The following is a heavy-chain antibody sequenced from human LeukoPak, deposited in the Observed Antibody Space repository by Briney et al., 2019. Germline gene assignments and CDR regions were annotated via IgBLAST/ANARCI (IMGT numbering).Heavy chain of an antibody. CDR1: GGSISSSSYY. D-gene: IGHD5-12*01. CDR3: ASRDGSAYDLFHY. CDR2: MYYSGST. Sequence: RPSETLSLTCTVSGGSISSSSYYWAWIRQPPGKGLEWIGSMYYSGSTYYNPSLKSRVTMLVDTSTTQFSLRLSSVTAADTAVYYCASRDGSAYDLFHYWGQGTLVTVAS. V-gene: IGHV4-39*07. J-gene: IGHJ4*02.